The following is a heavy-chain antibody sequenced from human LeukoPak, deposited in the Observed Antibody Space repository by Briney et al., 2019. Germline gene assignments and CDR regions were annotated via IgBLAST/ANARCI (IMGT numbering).Heavy chain of an antibody. V-gene: IGHV4-39*01. J-gene: IGHJ6*03. Sequence: SQTLSLTCTVSGGSISSSSYYWGWIRQPPGKGLEWIGSIYYSGSTYYNPSLKSRVTISVDTSKNQFSLKLSSVTAADTAVYYCARGAPAGYYYYMDVWGKGTTVTVSS. CDR1: GGSISSSSYY. CDR2: IYYSGST. CDR3: ARGAPAGYYYYMDV.